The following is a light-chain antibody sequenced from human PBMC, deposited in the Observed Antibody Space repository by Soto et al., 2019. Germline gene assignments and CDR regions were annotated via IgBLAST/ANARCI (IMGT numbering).Light chain of an antibody. CDR2: DVS. J-gene: IGLJ1*01. Sequence: QSALTQPASVSGSPGQSITICCTGTSSDVGGYNYVSWYQQHPGKAPKFMIYDVSNRPSGVSNRFSGSKSGNTASLTISGLQAEDEADYYCSSYTTSNTRQIVFGTGTKVTVL. V-gene: IGLV2-14*01. CDR3: SSYTTSNTRQIV. CDR1: SSDVGGYNY.